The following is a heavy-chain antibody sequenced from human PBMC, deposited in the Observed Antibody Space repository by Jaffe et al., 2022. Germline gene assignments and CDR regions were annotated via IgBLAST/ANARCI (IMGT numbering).Heavy chain of an antibody. CDR1: GFTFSSYA. V-gene: IGHV3-23*01. Sequence: EVQLLESGGGLVQPGGSLRLSCAASGFTFSSYAMSWVRQAPGKGLEWVSAISGSGGSTYYADSVKGRFTISRDNSKNTLYLQMNSLRAEDTAVYYCAKRVAESAVPAAMGSDYWGQGTLVTVSS. CDR2: ISGSGGST. D-gene: IGHD2-2*01. J-gene: IGHJ4*02. CDR3: AKRVAESAVPAAMGSDY.